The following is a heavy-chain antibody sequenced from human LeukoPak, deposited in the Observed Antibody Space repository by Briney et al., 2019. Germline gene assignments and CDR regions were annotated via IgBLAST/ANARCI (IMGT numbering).Heavy chain of an antibody. D-gene: IGHD3-10*01. CDR1: GFTFSSYA. J-gene: IGHJ4*02. V-gene: IGHV3-23*01. Sequence: PGGSLRLSCAASGFTFSSYAMSWVRQAPGKGLEWVSAISGSGGSTYYADSMKGRFTISRDNTKNSLYLQMNSLRAEDTAVYYCASVLWFGGIFFDYWGQGTLVTVSS. CDR3: ASVLWFGGIFFDY. CDR2: ISGSGGST.